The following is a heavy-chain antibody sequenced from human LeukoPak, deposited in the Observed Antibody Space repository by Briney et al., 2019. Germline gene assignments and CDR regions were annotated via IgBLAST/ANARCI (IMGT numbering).Heavy chain of an antibody. Sequence: GGPLRPSCAASGFTFSSYAMSWVRQAPGKGLEWVSAISGSGGSTYYADSVKGRFTISRDNSKNTLYLQMNSLRAEDTAVYYCAKRDIVVVPAANIDYWGQGTLVTVSS. V-gene: IGHV3-23*01. CDR1: GFTFSSYA. J-gene: IGHJ4*02. CDR2: ISGSGGST. CDR3: AKRDIVVVPAANIDY. D-gene: IGHD2-2*01.